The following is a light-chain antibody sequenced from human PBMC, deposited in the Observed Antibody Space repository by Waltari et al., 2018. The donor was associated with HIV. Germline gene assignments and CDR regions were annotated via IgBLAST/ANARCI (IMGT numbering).Light chain of an antibody. CDR2: DVS. CDR3: CSYTSTSSFVM. CDR1: SSDVGGYNY. V-gene: IGLV2-14*01. Sequence: QSALTQPASVSGSPGQSITISCTGTSSDVGGYNYVSWYQQHSGKGPKLIIYDVSNRLSGVSSRFSGSKSGNTASLTISGLQAEDEADDYCCSYTSTSSFVMFGGGTKLTVV. J-gene: IGLJ3*02.